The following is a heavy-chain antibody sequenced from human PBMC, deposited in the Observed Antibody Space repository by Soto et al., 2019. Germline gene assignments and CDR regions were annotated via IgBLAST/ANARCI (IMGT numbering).Heavy chain of an antibody. J-gene: IGHJ6*02. Sequence: QVQLVQSGGEVKKPGASVKVSCKASGYTFTIYGINWVRQAPGQGLEWMGWISPDNGNTNYAQKLQGRVTMTTDTSTSTASMELRSLRSDDTAGYYCARALGYSGYAGMDVWGQGTTVTVSS. D-gene: IGHD5-12*01. CDR2: ISPDNGNT. V-gene: IGHV1-18*01. CDR3: ARALGYSGYAGMDV. CDR1: GYTFTIYG.